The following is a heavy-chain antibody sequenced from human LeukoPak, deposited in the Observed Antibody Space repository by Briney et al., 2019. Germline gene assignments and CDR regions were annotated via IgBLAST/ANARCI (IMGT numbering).Heavy chain of an antibody. J-gene: IGHJ4*02. V-gene: IGHV1-18*01. CDR1: GYTFTSYG. CDR2: ISAYNGNT. Sequence: ASVKVSCTASGYTFTSYGISWVRQAPGQGLEWMGWISAYNGNTNYAQKLQGRVTMTTDTSTSTAYMELRSLRSDDTAVYYCARGNRPRGYYDSSASQGLNYWGQGTLVTVSS. CDR3: ARGNRPRGYYDSSASQGLNY. D-gene: IGHD3-22*01.